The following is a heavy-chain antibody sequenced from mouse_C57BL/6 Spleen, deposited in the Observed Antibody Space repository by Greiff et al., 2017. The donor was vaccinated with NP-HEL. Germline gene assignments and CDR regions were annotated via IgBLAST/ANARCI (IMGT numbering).Heavy chain of an antibody. V-gene: IGHV1-64*01. Sequence: QVQLQQPGAELVKPGASVKLSCKASGYTFTSYWMHWVKQRPGQGLEWIGMIHPNSGSTNYNEKFKSKATLTVDKSSSTAYMQLSSLTSEDSAVYYGATHYYGSSPLYAMDYWGQGTSVTVSS. CDR2: IHPNSGST. D-gene: IGHD1-1*01. J-gene: IGHJ4*01. CDR3: ATHYYGSSPLYAMDY. CDR1: GYTFTSYW.